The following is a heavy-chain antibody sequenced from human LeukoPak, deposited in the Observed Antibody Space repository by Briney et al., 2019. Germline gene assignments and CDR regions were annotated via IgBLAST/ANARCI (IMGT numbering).Heavy chain of an antibody. D-gene: IGHD3-22*01. V-gene: IGHV3-43*02. CDR3: GKDARSGSGYFVAF. Sequence: GGSLRLSCAASGFTFDAYAMHWVRQAPGKGLEWVSLMSADGRNTYYADSVKGRFTTSRDISKNSLYLQMNSLRSDDTALYYCGKDARSGSGYFVAFWGQGTLVIVSS. J-gene: IGHJ4*02. CDR2: MSADGRNT. CDR1: GFTFDAYA.